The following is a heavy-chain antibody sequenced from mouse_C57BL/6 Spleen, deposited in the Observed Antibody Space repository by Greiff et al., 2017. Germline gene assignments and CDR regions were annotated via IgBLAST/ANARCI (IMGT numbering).Heavy chain of an antibody. V-gene: IGHV14-4*01. CDR3: TKGSSYRYFDV. CDR2: LDPENGDT. J-gene: IGHJ1*03. Sequence: VQLQQPGAELVKPGASVKLSCKASGYTFTSYWMHWVKQRPEQGLEWIGWLDPENGDTEYASKFQGKATITADTSSNTAYLQLSSLTSEDTAVYYCTKGSSYRYFDVWGTGTTVTVSS. CDR1: GYTFTSYW. D-gene: IGHD1-1*01.